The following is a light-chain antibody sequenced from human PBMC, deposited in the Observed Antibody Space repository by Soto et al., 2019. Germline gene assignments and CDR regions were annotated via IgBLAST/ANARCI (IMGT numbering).Light chain of an antibody. V-gene: IGKV3-20*01. J-gene: IGKJ4*01. CDR2: GAS. Sequence: VLTQSPGTLSLSPGERATLSCRASQSVDSSTLAWYQQKPGQAPRLLISGASKRATVTPDRFSGSGSGTDFTLTISRQEPEDFAVYYCQYFDDSLTFGGGTKVEIK. CDR3: QYFDDSLT. CDR1: QSVDSST.